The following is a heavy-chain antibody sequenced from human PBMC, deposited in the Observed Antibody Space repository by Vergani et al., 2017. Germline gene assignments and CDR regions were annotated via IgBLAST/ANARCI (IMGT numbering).Heavy chain of an antibody. CDR3: VRTEYCTGIACNTRFDS. D-gene: IGHD2-8*02. V-gene: IGHV3-74*03. J-gene: IGHJ5*01. CDR1: GFSFNTYW. CDR2: IDEYGNRA. Sequence: EVQLVESGGGSVQSGGSLRLSCVASGFSFNTYWMHWVRQVPGKGLRWVARIDEYGNRATYGDFETGRFTISRDNAKNTVFLQMNNLSADDAGVYYCVRTEYCTGIACNTRFDSWGQGALVTVSS.